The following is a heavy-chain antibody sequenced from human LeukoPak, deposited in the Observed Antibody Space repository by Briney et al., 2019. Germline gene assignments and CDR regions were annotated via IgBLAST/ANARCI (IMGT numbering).Heavy chain of an antibody. CDR3: ARDSGGGYCSGGSCPTAYYMDV. V-gene: IGHV1-2*02. CDR1: GYTFTGYY. J-gene: IGHJ6*03. D-gene: IGHD2-15*01. Sequence: ASVKVSCKASGYTFTGYYMHWVRQAPGQGLEWMGWINPNSGGTNYAQKFQGRVTMTRDTSISTAYMELSRLRSDDTAVYYCARDSGGGYCSGGSCPTAYYMDVWGKGTTVTISS. CDR2: INPNSGGT.